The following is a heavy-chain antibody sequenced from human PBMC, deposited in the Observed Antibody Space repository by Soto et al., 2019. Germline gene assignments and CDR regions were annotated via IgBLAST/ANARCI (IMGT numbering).Heavy chain of an antibody. CDR2: IYYSGST. Sequence: SETLSLTCTVSGGSISSYYWSWIRQPPGKGLEWIGYIYYSGSTNYNPSLKSRVTISVDTSKNQFSLKLSSVTAADTAVYYCARHAVIAAALDFDYWGQGTLVTVSS. J-gene: IGHJ4*02. V-gene: IGHV4-59*08. CDR3: ARHAVIAAALDFDY. D-gene: IGHD6-13*01. CDR1: GGSISSYY.